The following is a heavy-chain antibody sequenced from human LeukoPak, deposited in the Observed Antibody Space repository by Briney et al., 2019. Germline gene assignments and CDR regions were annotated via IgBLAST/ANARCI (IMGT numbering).Heavy chain of an antibody. J-gene: IGHJ6*03. V-gene: IGHV3-30*18. CDR3: AKDGDLWMHYYYYMDV. CDR1: GFTFSSYG. Sequence: PGGSLRLSCAASGFTFSSYGMHWVRQAPGKGLEWVAVISYDGSNKYYADSVKGRFTISRDNSKNTLYLQMNSLRAEDTAVYYCAKDGDLWMHYYYYMDVWGKGTTVTVSS. CDR2: ISYDGSNK. D-gene: IGHD3-16*01.